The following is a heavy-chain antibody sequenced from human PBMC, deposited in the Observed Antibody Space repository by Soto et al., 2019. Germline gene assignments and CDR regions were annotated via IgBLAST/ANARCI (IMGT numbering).Heavy chain of an antibody. CDR3: AREGNLGRWLQPLDF. J-gene: IGHJ4*02. Sequence: PSETLSLTCAVSGGSIRSNNWWSWVRQPPGKGLEWIGNIHYNGNTKYNPSLKSRVSMSVDTSKNQFSLRLISVTAADTAKYFCAREGNLGRWLQPLDFWGQGTLVTVSS. V-gene: IGHV4-4*02. CDR2: IHYNGNT. CDR1: GGSIRSNNW. D-gene: IGHD5-12*01.